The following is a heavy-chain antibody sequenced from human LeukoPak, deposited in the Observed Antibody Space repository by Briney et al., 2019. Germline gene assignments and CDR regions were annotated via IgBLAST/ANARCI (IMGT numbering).Heavy chain of an antibody. CDR1: GFTFSSYA. J-gene: IGHJ6*02. Sequence: HPGGSLRLSCAASGFTFSSYAMSWVRQAPGKGLEWVSAISGSGGSTYYADSVKGRFTISRDNSKNTLYLQMNSLRAEDTVVYYCAKGTTVTTHYYYGMDVWGQGTTVTVSS. CDR2: ISGSGGST. CDR3: AKGTTVTTHYYYGMDV. D-gene: IGHD4-11*01. V-gene: IGHV3-23*01.